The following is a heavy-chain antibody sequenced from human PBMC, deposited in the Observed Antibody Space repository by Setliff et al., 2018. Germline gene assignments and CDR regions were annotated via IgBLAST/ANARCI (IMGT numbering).Heavy chain of an antibody. CDR3: ARSPPNRGVGQGHYMDV. Sequence: ASVKVSCKASGGSFRNSGSGWVRRAPGQGLDWMGWISPYNGDTKSTQKFQGRVTMTIDTSTSTAYVEVRSLTSDDTAVYYCARSPPNRGVGQGHYMDVWGIGTTVTVSS. D-gene: IGHD1-26*01. CDR1: GGSFRNSG. V-gene: IGHV1-18*01. CDR2: ISPYNGDT. J-gene: IGHJ6*03.